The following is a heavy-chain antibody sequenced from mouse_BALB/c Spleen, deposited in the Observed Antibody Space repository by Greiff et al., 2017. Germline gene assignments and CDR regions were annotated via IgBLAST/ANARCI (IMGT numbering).Heavy chain of an antibody. D-gene: IGHD2-3*01. CDR2: IWAGGST. J-gene: IGHJ3*01. Sequence: VQLVESGPGLVAPSQSLSITCTVSGFSLTSYGVHWVRQPPGKGLEWLGVIWAGGSTNYNSALMSRLSISKDNSKSQVFLKMNSLQTDDTAMYYCARESSFYDGYYAWFAYWGQGTLVTVSA. V-gene: IGHV2-9*02. CDR3: ARESSFYDGYYAWFAY. CDR1: GFSLTSYG.